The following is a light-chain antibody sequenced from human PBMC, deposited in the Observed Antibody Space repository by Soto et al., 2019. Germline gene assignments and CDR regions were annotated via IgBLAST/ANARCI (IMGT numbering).Light chain of an antibody. Sequence: DIVLTQSPCTLSLSPGDRGTVSCRASQSVNSNYLARYQQKPGEPPRLLIYSAFSRATGIPDRFSGSGSGTDFTLTISRLEPEDFAMYYCQYYGSSPWTFGQGTKVEIK. V-gene: IGKV3-20*01. CDR1: QSVNSNY. J-gene: IGKJ1*01. CDR2: SAF. CDR3: QYYGSSPWT.